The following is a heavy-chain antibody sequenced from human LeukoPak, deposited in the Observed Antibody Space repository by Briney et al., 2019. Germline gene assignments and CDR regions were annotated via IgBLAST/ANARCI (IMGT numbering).Heavy chain of an antibody. CDR3: APGGIAAAGGGWFDP. Sequence: GGSLRLSCAASGFTFSSYAMSWVCQAPGKGLEWVSAISGSGGRTYYADSVKGRFTISRDNSKNTLYLQMNSLRAEDTAVYYCAPGGIAAAGGGWFDPWGQGTLVTVSS. V-gene: IGHV3-23*01. D-gene: IGHD6-13*01. CDR1: GFTFSSYA. CDR2: ISGSGGRT. J-gene: IGHJ5*02.